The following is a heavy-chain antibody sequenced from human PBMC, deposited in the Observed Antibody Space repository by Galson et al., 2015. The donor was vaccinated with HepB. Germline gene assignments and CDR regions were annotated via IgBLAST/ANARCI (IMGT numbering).Heavy chain of an antibody. CDR3: ARKFPENYEFWSGNGMDV. V-gene: IGHV5-10-1*01. Sequence: QSGAEVKKPGESLRISCKSSGYRFASYWINWVRQMPGKGLEWMGSIDPSDSYTKYRPSFQGHVTMSVDKSTSTAYLQWSSLKASDTAMYYCARKFPENYEFWSGNGMDVWGQGTTVTVSS. CDR2: IDPSDSYT. CDR1: GYRFASYW. J-gene: IGHJ6*02. D-gene: IGHD3-3*01.